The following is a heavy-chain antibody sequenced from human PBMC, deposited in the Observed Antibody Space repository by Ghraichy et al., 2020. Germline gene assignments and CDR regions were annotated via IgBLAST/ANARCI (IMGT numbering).Heavy chain of an antibody. J-gene: IGHJ4*02. CDR3: TRGFDY. CDR2: VKEYVSEK. Sequence: LSLTCAASGFTFSNYWMHWIRHAPGKGLGWVANVKEYVSEKYYVESVKGRFTISRDNAKNSLYLQMNSLRAEDTAVSYCTRGFDYWGQGTLLTVSS. V-gene: IGHV3-7*03. CDR1: GFTFSNYW.